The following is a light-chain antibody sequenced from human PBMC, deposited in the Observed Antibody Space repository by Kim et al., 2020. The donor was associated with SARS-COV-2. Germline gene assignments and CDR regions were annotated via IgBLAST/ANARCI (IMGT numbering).Light chain of an antibody. V-gene: IGLV1-44*01. Sequence: GQWVTISCSGSSSNIGNNAVNWYQQLPRTAPKLLIYASHQRPSGVPDRFSGSKSVTSASLAIRGLQSDDEAEYLCAAWDDNLNSPVFGGGTQLTVL. CDR2: ASH. CDR1: SSNIGNNA. J-gene: IGLJ2*01. CDR3: AAWDDNLNSPV.